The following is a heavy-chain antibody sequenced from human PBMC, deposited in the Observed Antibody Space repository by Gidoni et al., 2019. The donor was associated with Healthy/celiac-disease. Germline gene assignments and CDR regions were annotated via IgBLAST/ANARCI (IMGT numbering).Heavy chain of an antibody. D-gene: IGHD1-26*01. CDR2: IYSGGST. V-gene: IGHV3-53*01. CDR1: GFTVSSNY. Sequence: EVQLVESGGGLIQPGGSLRLSCEASGFTVSSNYMSWVRQAPGKGLEWVSVIYSGGSTYYADSVKGRFTISRDNSKNTLYLQMNSLRAEDTAVYYCARDPVGTLTFDYWGQGTLVYRLL. CDR3: ARDPVGTLTFDY. J-gene: IGHJ4*02.